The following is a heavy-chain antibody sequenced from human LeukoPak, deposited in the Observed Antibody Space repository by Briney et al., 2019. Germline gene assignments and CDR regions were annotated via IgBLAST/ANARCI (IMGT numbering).Heavy chain of an antibody. CDR1: GYRFTSYW. Sequence: GESLKISFKGSGYRFTSYWIGWVRQMPGKGLEWMGIIYPGDSDTRYSPSFHGQVTMSVDKSINTAYLQWSSLKASDTAVYYCARPLLRYFDTHAFDIWGQGTMVTVSS. V-gene: IGHV5-51*01. D-gene: IGHD3-9*01. CDR2: IYPGDSDT. CDR3: ARPLLRYFDTHAFDI. J-gene: IGHJ3*02.